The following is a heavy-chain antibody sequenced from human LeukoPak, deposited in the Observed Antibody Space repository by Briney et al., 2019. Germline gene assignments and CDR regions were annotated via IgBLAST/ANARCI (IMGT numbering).Heavy chain of an antibody. J-gene: IGHJ4*02. CDR2: ISYDGSNK. V-gene: IGHV3-30*18. D-gene: IGHD3-10*01. Sequence: GGSLRLSCAGSGFTFSTYWLSWVRQAPGKGLEWVAVISYDGSNKYYADSVKGRFTISRDNSKNTLYLQMNSLRAEDTAVYYCAKGGRWTGQDAYGYWGQGTLVTVSS. CDR1: GFTFSTYW. CDR3: AKGGRWTGQDAYGY.